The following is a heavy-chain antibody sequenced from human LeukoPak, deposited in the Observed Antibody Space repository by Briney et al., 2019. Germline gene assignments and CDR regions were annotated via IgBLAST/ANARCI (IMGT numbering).Heavy chain of an antibody. Sequence: ASVKVSCKASGYTFTSYDINWVRQATGQGLEWMGWMNPNSGNTGYAQKFQGRVTMTRNTSISTAYMELSSLRSEDTTVYYCARGYYGSGSYYNFYHMDVWGKGTTVTISS. J-gene: IGHJ6*03. V-gene: IGHV1-8*01. CDR2: MNPNSGNT. CDR3: ARGYYGSGSYYNFYHMDV. CDR1: GYTFTSYD. D-gene: IGHD3-10*01.